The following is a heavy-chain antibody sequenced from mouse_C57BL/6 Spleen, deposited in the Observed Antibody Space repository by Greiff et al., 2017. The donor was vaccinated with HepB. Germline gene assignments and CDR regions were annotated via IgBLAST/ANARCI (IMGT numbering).Heavy chain of an antibody. CDR3: ARGGPFDY. Sequence: QVQLQQSGAELVMPGASVKLSCKASGYTFTSYWMHWVKQRPGQGLEWIGEIDPSDSYTNYNQKFKGKSTLTVDKSSSTAYMQLSSLTSEDSAVYYCARGGPFDYWGKGTTLTVSS. J-gene: IGHJ2*01. CDR1: GYTFTSYW. V-gene: IGHV1-69*01. CDR2: IDPSDSYT.